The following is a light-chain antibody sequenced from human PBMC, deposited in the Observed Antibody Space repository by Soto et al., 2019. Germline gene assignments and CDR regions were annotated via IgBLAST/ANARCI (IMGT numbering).Light chain of an antibody. CDR2: GAS. CDR1: QSIKTN. V-gene: IGKV3-15*01. CDR3: QQYNTWYT. J-gene: IGKJ2*01. Sequence: ETVMTQSPATLSMSPGERATLSCRASQSIKTNLAWYQRKPGQAPRLLMSGASVRAAGIPARFSGSGSGTEFTLTISSLQSEDFAVYYCQQYNTWYTFGQGTKLEI.